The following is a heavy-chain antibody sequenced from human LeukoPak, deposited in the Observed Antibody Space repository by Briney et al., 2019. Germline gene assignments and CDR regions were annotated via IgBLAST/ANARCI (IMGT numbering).Heavy chain of an antibody. CDR2: ISPSGGGT. V-gene: IGHV3-23*01. D-gene: IGHD7-27*01. CDR1: GFTFRKHG. Sequence: GGSLRLSCAASGFTFRKHGMNWVRQAPGKGLEWVSGISPSGGGTYYADSVKGRFTLSRDDSKNTLSLQMNSLRVEDTALYYCAQDIAWGAFEHWGQGTLVTVSS. CDR3: AQDIAWGAFEH. J-gene: IGHJ4*02.